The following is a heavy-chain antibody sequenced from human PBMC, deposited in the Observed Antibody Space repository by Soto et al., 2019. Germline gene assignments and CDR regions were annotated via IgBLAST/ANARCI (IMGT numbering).Heavy chain of an antibody. D-gene: IGHD2-2*01. CDR2: IYPGDSDT. CDR3: ARGYCTTTICDPWFNP. J-gene: IGHJ5*02. V-gene: IGHV5-51*01. Sequence: GESLKISCTGVGYSFTSYWIGWVRQMPGKGLEWMGIIYPGDSDTRYSPSFQGQVTISADKSITTAYLQWSSLKASDTAMYYCARGYCTTTICDPWFNPWGQGTLVTVSS. CDR1: GYSFTSYW.